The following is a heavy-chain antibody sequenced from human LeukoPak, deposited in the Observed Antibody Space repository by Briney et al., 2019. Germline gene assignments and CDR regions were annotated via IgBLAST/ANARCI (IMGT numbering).Heavy chain of an antibody. D-gene: IGHD2-15*01. J-gene: IGHJ4*02. CDR2: IYYSGST. Sequence: SETLSLTCTVSGGSISSYYWSWIRQPPGKGLEWIGYIYYSGSTNYNPSLKSRVTISVDTSKNQFSLKLSSVTAADTAVYYCARLPRDDIVVVVAATPWCDYWGQGTLVTVSS. CDR3: ARLPRDDIVVVVAATPWCDY. V-gene: IGHV4-59*12. CDR1: GGSISSYY.